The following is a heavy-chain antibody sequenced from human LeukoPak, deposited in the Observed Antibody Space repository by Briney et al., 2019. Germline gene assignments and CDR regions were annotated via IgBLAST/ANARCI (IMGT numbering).Heavy chain of an antibody. Sequence: PGGSLRLSCAASGFTFSSYRMHWVRQAPGKGLVWVSRIDGDGGNTRYADSVKGRFTVSRDNAKNTLYLQTNSLRAEDTAVYYCARGDDFETDAFDIWGQGTMVTVSS. CDR2: IDGDGGNT. J-gene: IGHJ3*02. V-gene: IGHV3-74*01. CDR1: GFTFSSYR. D-gene: IGHD3/OR15-3a*01. CDR3: ARGDDFETDAFDI.